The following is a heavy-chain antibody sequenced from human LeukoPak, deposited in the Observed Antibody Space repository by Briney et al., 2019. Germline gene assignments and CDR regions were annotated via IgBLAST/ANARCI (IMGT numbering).Heavy chain of an antibody. V-gene: IGHV1-2*02. CDR2: INPNSGGT. Sequence: GASVKVSCKPSGYTFTGYYMHWVRQAPGQGLEWMGCINPNSGGTKYAQKLQAGVTLTSDTSISTAYMQLSRLRSDDTAVYYCARGETVCGGAIVYWGEGTLVTVSS. D-gene: IGHD3-16*02. J-gene: IGHJ4*02. CDR1: GYTFTGYY. CDR3: ARGETVCGGAIVY.